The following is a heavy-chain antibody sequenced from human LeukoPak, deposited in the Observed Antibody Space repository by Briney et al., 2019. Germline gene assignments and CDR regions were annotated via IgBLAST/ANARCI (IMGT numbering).Heavy chain of an antibody. Sequence: GESMKISCKGSGYSFTSYWIGWVRQMPGKGLGWMGIIYPGDSDARYSPSIQGQVTISADKSISTAYLQWSSLKASDTAMYYCTRVMRYQLSDYWGQGTLVTVP. V-gene: IGHV5-51*01. CDR3: TRVMRYQLSDY. CDR2: IYPGDSDA. D-gene: IGHD2-2*01. J-gene: IGHJ4*02. CDR1: GYSFTSYW.